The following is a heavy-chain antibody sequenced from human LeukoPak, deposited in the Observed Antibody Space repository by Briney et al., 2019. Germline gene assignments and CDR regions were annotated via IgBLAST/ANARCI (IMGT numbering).Heavy chain of an antibody. J-gene: IGHJ4*02. CDR1: GFMFSQHT. Sequence: GGSLRLSCAVSGFMFSQHTMSWVRQAPGKGLEWVSAISGSTSSTYYADSVKGRFTISRDNSKNTLYLQMNSLRAEDTAVYYCAKDDRLSSGYGSSDYWGQGTLVTVSS. CDR3: AKDDRLSSGYGSSDY. CDR2: ISGSTSST. V-gene: IGHV3-23*01. D-gene: IGHD3-10*01.